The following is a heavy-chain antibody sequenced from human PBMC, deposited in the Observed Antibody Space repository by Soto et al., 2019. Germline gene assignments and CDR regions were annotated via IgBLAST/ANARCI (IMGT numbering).Heavy chain of an antibody. CDR1: GGSVNGYY. V-gene: IGHV4-34*01. D-gene: IGHD3-3*01. J-gene: IGHJ5*02. CDR2: INHTGGT. CDR3: ATRITVFGLLIPPFDP. Sequence: SETLSLTCAVYGGSVNGYYWNWFRQPPGKGLEWIGEINHTGGTHYNPSLKSRVTMSVDTSKNQFSLRLSSVTAADTAIYYCATRITVFGLLIPPFDPWGQGTQVTVSS.